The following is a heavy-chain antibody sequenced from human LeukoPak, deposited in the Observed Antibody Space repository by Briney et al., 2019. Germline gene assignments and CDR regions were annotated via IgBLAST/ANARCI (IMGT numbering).Heavy chain of an antibody. CDR3: AKIPAAGRWLVRYYYGMDV. CDR1: GFSFSATA. CDR2: ISYDGTYI. Sequence: QAGGSLRLSCAASGFSFSATAMHWVRLTPGKGLEWVAAISYDGTYIHYADSVKGRFTISRDNSKNTLYLQMNSLRAEDTAVYYCAKIPAAGRWLVRYYYGMDVWGQGTTVTVSS. V-gene: IGHV3-30-3*02. D-gene: IGHD6-13*01. J-gene: IGHJ6*02.